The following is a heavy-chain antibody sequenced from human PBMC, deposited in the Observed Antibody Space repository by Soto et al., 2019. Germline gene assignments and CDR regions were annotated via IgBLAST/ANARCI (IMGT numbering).Heavy chain of an antibody. CDR1: GGSISSGGYY. D-gene: IGHD2-2*02. V-gene: IGHV4-31*03. CDR3: ARVRGYCSSTSCYNYYYYYMDV. Sequence: SETLSLTCTVSGGSISSGGYYWSWIRQHPGKGLEGIGYIYYSGSTYYNPSLKSRVTISVDTSKNQFSLKLSSVTAADTAVYYCARVRGYCSSTSCYNYYYYYMDVWGKGTTVTVSS. CDR2: IYYSGST. J-gene: IGHJ6*03.